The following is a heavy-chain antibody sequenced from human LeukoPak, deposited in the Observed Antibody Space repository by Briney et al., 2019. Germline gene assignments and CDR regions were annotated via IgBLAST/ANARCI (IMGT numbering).Heavy chain of an antibody. Sequence: GGSLRLSCAASGFTFDDYAMHWVRQAPGKGLEWVSLISWDGGSTYYADSVKGRFTISRDNSKNSLYLQMNSLRAEDTALYYCAKDNRSRYSSSWKNWFDPWGQGTLVTVS. D-gene: IGHD6-13*01. V-gene: IGHV3-43D*04. CDR1: GFTFDDYA. CDR2: ISWDGGST. J-gene: IGHJ5*02. CDR3: AKDNRSRYSSSWKNWFDP.